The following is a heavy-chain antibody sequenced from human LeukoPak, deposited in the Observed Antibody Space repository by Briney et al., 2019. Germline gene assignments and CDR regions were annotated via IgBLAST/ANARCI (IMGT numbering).Heavy chain of an antibody. V-gene: IGHV1-18*01. J-gene: IGHJ6*02. CDR1: GYTFTSYC. D-gene: IGHD6-6*01. Sequence: EASVKVSCKDSGYTFTSYCISWVRQAPGQGLEWMGWISAYNGNTNYAQKLQGRVTMTTDTSTSTAYMELRSLRSDDTAVYYCARDRPPKYSSSSGRREVIGMEVWGQGTTVTVSS. CDR3: ARDRPPKYSSSSGRREVIGMEV. CDR2: ISAYNGNT.